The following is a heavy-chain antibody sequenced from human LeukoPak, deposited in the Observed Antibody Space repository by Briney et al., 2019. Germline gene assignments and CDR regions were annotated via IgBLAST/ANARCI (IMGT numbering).Heavy chain of an antibody. CDR3: ARDREEDHYMDV. V-gene: IGHV3-21*01. Sequence: PGGSLRLSCAASGFTFNRYSMNWVRQAPGKGLEWVSSISSSSRYIYNADSVKGRFTISRDNAKNSLYLQMNSLRAEDTAVYYCARDREEDHYMDVWGKGTTVTVSS. CDR2: ISSSSRYI. CDR1: GFTFNRYS. J-gene: IGHJ6*03.